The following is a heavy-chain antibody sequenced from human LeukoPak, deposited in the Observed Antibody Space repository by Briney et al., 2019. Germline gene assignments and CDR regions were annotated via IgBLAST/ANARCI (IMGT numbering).Heavy chain of an antibody. CDR2: ISSSSSYI. J-gene: IGHJ4*02. V-gene: IGHV3-21*04. CDR3: AKDSITMDYFDY. Sequence: GGSLRLSCAASGFTFSSYSMTWVRQAPGKGLEWVSSISSSSSYIYYADSVEGRFTISRDNAKNTLYLQMNSLRAEDTAVYYCAKDSITMDYFDYWGQGTLVTVSS. CDR1: GFTFSSYS.